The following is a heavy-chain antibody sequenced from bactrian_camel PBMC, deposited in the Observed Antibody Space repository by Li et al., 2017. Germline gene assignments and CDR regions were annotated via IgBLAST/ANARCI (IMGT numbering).Heavy chain of an antibody. CDR2: ISIMTGRT. Sequence: HVQLVESGGGSVQAGGSLRLSCVASGYTHGVGCMAWVRQAPEKEREAVATISIMTGRTYYGDSVKGRFTISRDNAKNTVYLQLNSLKIEDMAMYYCAQYWSGGPVGQGTQVTVS. J-gene: IGHJ4*01. D-gene: IGHD1*01. V-gene: IGHV3S1*01. CDR1: GYTHGVGC.